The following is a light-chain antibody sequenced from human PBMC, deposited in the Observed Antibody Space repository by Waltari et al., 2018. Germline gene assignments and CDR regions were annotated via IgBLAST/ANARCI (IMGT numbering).Light chain of an antibody. J-gene: IGKJ3*01. V-gene: IGKV4-1*01. Sequence: DIVMTQSPDSLAASLGERANIKCKSSQSVLYSSNEKNYLAWYQQEPGQPPKLLIYWASARESGVPDRFRGSVSGTDFTLTINSLQAEDVAGYYCQQYYGTPFTFGPGTRVDIK. CDR1: QSVLYSSNEKNY. CDR3: QQYYGTPFT. CDR2: WAS.